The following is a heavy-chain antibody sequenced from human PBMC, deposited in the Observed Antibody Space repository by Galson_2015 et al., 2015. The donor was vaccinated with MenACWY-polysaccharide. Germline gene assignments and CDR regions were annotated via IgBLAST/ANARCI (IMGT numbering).Heavy chain of an antibody. CDR2: IYYSGRT. Sequence: TLSLTCTVSGGSVSSGDSYWSWIRQPPGKALEWIGYIYYSGRTNYNPSLKSRATVSLDTSKNQFSLKLSFVTAADTAVYYCASLPLGNCGGARCFGYFHHWGQGTVVTVSS. J-gene: IGHJ1*01. D-gene: IGHD2-21*01. CDR3: ASLPLGNCGGARCFGYFHH. CDR1: GGSVSSGDSY. V-gene: IGHV4-30-4*01.